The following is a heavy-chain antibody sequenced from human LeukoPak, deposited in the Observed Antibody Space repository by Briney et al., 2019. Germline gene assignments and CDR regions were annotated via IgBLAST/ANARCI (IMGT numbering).Heavy chain of an antibody. CDR2: INHSGST. CDR1: GGSFSGYY. V-gene: IGHV4-34*01. CDR3: ARGGGHSYGFVFDP. Sequence: SETLSLTCAVYGGSFSGYYWSWIRQPPGKGLGWIGEINHSGSTNYNPSLKSRVTISVDTSKNQFSLKLSSVTAADTAVYYCARGGGHSYGFVFDPWGQGTLVTVSS. J-gene: IGHJ5*02. D-gene: IGHD5-18*01.